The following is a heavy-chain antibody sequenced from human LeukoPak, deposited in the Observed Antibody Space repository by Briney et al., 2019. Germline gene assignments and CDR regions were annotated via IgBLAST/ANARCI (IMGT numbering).Heavy chain of an antibody. Sequence: GGSLRLSCAATGFTFSSYAMSWVRQAPGKGLEWVSAISGSGGSTYYADSVKGRFTISRDNSKNTLYLQMNSLRAEDTAVYYCAKTTPFYCSSTSCHVGWFDPWGQGTLVTVSS. V-gene: IGHV3-23*01. J-gene: IGHJ5*02. CDR1: GFTFSSYA. D-gene: IGHD2-2*01. CDR2: ISGSGGST. CDR3: AKTTPFYCSSTSCHVGWFDP.